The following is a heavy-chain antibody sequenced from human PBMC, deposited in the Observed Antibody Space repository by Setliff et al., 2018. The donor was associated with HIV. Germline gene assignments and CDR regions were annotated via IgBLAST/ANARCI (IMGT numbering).Heavy chain of an antibody. Sequence: KTSETLSLTCTVSGGSFTSRSYYWGWIRQPPGKGLEWIGSIFYSGITYYNPSLKSRVTISVDTSKNQFSLNLTSVTAADTAVYYCARSKTFYDFWGGYYTHGAFKIWGLGTMGTVSS. CDR3: ARSKTFYDFWGGYYTHGAFKI. V-gene: IGHV4-39*01. J-gene: IGHJ3*02. CDR1: GGSFTSRSYY. CDR2: IFYSGIT. D-gene: IGHD3-3*01.